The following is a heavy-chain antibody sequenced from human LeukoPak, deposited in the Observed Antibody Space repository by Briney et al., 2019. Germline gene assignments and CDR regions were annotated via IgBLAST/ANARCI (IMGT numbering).Heavy chain of an antibody. J-gene: IGHJ4*02. D-gene: IGHD2-21*02. CDR2: IYYIGRT. Sequence: PSETLSLTCTVSGGSINSYCWSWIRQPPGKGLDWIGNIYYIGRTNYNPSLKSRVTMSVDTSRNQFSLKLTSVTAADTAVYYCARSAYCGDDCYYYFDYWGQGTLVTVSS. CDR1: GGSINSYC. CDR3: ARSAYCGDDCYYYFDY. V-gene: IGHV4-59*01.